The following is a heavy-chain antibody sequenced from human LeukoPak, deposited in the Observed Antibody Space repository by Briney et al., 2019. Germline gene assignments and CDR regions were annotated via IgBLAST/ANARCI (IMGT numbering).Heavy chain of an antibody. Sequence: GGSLRLSCAASVFTFSSYWMTWVRQAPGKGLEWVANIKQDGSEKYYVDSVKGRFTISRDNAKNSLYLQMNSLRAEDMALYYCARAANFDFDPWGQGTLVTVSS. CDR1: VFTFSSYW. D-gene: IGHD3-9*01. J-gene: IGHJ5*02. CDR2: IKQDGSEK. V-gene: IGHV3-7*03. CDR3: ARAANFDFDP.